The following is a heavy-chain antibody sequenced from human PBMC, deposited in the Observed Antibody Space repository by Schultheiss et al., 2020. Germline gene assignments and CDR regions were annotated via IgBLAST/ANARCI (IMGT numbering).Heavy chain of an antibody. CDR1: RFTFSNYA. Sequence: GGSLRLSCAASRFTFSNYAMSWVRQAPGKGLEWVTNIQQDGSEKNYVDSVKGRFTISRDNAKNSLYLQMNSLRAEDTAVYYCARSDRWRGRPFDYWGQGTLVTGYS. V-gene: IGHV3-7*03. CDR3: ARSDRWRGRPFDY. CDR2: IQQDGSEK. J-gene: IGHJ4*02. D-gene: IGHD2-15*01.